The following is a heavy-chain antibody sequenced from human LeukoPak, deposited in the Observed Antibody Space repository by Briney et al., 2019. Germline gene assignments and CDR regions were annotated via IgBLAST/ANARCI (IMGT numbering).Heavy chain of an antibody. D-gene: IGHD3-10*01. CDR2: ISAYNGNT. CDR3: ARGGSRSRRGDDAFDI. J-gene: IGHJ3*02. CDR1: GYTFTNYA. Sequence: ASVKVSCKASGYTFTNYAMNWVRQAPGQGLEWIRWISAYNGNTELAQKFQGRVTLATDASTSTAYVELRSLTSDDTAVYFCARGGSRSRRGDDAFDIWGQGTMVTVSS. V-gene: IGHV1-18*01.